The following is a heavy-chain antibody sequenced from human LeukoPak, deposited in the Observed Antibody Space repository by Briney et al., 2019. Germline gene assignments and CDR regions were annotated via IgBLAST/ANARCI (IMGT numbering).Heavy chain of an antibody. CDR1: GYTFIGYH. CDR3: ARDYCSSTSCLFDY. D-gene: IGHD2-2*01. J-gene: IGHJ4*02. V-gene: IGHV1-2*06. Sequence: ASVKVCCKASGYTFIGYHMHWVRQAPGQGLEWMGRINPNSGDTNYAQKFQGRVTMTRDTSISTAYMELSRLRSDDTAVYYCARDYCSSTSCLFDYWGQGTLVTVSS. CDR2: INPNSGDT.